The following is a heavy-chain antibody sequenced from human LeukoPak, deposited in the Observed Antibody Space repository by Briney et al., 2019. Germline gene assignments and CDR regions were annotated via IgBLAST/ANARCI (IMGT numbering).Heavy chain of an antibody. Sequence: PGGSLRLSCAASGFTFSSYAMHWVRQAPGKGLEWVAVISYDGSNKYYADSVKGRFTISRDNSKNTLYLQMNSLRAEDTAVYYCARGEEYQLLSVSYFDYWGQGTLVTVSS. V-gene: IGHV3-30*04. D-gene: IGHD2-2*01. CDR1: GFTFSSYA. J-gene: IGHJ4*02. CDR3: ARGEEYQLLSVSYFDY. CDR2: ISYDGSNK.